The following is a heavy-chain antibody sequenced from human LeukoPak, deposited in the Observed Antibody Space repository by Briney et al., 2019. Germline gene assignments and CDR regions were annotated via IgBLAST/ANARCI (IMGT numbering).Heavy chain of an antibody. CDR2: IYSGGNT. D-gene: IGHD4-17*01. V-gene: IGHV3-66*01. CDR3: ASRPSGDYPYFDY. Sequence: GGSLRLSCAASGFTVSSNYMSWVRQAPGKGLDWVSVIYSGGNTYYADSVRGRFTISRDNSKNTLYLQMNSLRAEDTAVYYCASRPSGDYPYFDYWGQGTLVTVSS. CDR1: GFTVSSNY. J-gene: IGHJ4*02.